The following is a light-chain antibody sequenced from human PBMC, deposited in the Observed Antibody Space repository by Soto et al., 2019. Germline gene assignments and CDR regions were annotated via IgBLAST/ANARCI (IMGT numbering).Light chain of an antibody. CDR2: KAS. CDR1: QSISSW. CDR3: QQYNSYWT. V-gene: IGKV1-5*03. J-gene: IGKJ1*01. Sequence: DIQMTHSPSTLSASVGDRVTITCRASQSISSWLAWYQQKPGKAPKLLIYKASNLESGVPSRFSGSGSGTEFTLTISSLQRDDFATYYCQQYNSYWTFGQGTKVEIK.